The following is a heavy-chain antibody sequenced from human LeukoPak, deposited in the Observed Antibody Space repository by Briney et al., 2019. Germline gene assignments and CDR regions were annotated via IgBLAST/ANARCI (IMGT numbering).Heavy chain of an antibody. J-gene: IGHJ5*02. CDR2: IYNNGST. Sequence: PSETLSLTCSVSGGSISGYYWSWIRQPPGKGLEWVGCIYNNGSTNTTPSPKSLVTISVDTTKNSMSLKLSSVTAADTAVYYCARDYYSRFDPWGQGALVAVFS. D-gene: IGHD1-26*01. V-gene: IGHV4-59*01. CDR1: GGSISGYY. CDR3: ARDYYSRFDP.